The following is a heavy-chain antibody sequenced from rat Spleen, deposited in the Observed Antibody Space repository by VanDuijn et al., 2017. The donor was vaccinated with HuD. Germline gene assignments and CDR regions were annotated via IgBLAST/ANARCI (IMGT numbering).Heavy chain of an antibody. CDR2: ISTGADNT. V-gene: IGHV5S13*01. D-gene: IGHD1-11*01. Sequence: EVQLVESGGGLTQPGRSLKLSCAASGFTFTNYDMAWVRQAPTKGLEWIASISTGADNTYYRDSVKGRFTVSRDDANNTHYLQMDSLRSEDTATYYCAIHGGLRNWFDSWGQGTLVTVSS. CDR1: GFTFTNYD. J-gene: IGHJ3*01. CDR3: AIHGGLRNWFDS.